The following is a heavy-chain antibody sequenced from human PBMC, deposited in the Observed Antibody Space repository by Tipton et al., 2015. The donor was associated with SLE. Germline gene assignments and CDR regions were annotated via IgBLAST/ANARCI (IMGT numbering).Heavy chain of an antibody. CDR3: ARGGFGELSY. Sequence: LVKPTETLSLSCSVSGDSIRSHYCGWVRQPPGKGLEWIGFIYTSGSTNYNPSLKSRVTISVDTSKNQFSLKLSSVTASDTAVYYCARGGFGELSYWGQGKLVTVSS. V-gene: IGHV4-4*08. D-gene: IGHD3-10*01. CDR1: GDSIRSHY. J-gene: IGHJ4*02. CDR2: IYTSGST.